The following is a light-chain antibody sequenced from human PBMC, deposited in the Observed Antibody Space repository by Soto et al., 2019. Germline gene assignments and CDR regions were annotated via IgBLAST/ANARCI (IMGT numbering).Light chain of an antibody. CDR1: QSISNC. Sequence: DVQMTQSPSSLSASIGDRVTVTCRASQSISNCLNWYQHKPGNATKILIHSASTLESGVPSRFSGGGSGTEFNFTSSSLQREDSATYYCQESYTTPLTFGGGTKVEIK. CDR3: QESYTTPLT. J-gene: IGKJ4*01. CDR2: SAS. V-gene: IGKV1-39*01.